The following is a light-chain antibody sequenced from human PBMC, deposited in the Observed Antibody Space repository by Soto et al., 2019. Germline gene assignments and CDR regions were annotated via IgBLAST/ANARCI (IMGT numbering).Light chain of an antibody. J-gene: IGLJ2*01. Sequence: QSALTQPASVAGSPGQSITISCTGTSSDVGGYNYISWYQQHPGKAPQLMISDVSDRPSGGSNRVSGSKSGNTAYLTISGLQPEDETAYYFSSYTSSNTLGFGSGTQRTVL. CDR1: SSDVGGYNY. V-gene: IGLV2-14*03. CDR3: SSYTSSNTLG. CDR2: DVS.